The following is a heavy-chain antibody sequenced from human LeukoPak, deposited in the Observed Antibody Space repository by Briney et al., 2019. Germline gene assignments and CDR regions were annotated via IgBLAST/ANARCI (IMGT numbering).Heavy chain of an antibody. CDR2: IIPIFGTA. V-gene: IGHV1-69*06. D-gene: IGHD5-12*01. CDR1: GGTFSSYA. Sequence: GASVKVSCKASGGTFSSYAISWVRQAPGQGLEWMGGIIPIFGTANYAQKFQGRVTITADKSTSTAYMELRSLRSDDTAVYYCARESDSGYDWQWDYWGQGTLVTVSS. J-gene: IGHJ4*02. CDR3: ARESDSGYDWQWDY.